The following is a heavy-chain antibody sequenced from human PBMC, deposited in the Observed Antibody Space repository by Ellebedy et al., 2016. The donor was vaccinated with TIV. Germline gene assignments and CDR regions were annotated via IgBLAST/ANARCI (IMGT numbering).Heavy chain of an antibody. CDR1: GFTFSSYA. D-gene: IGHD1-14*01. J-gene: IGHJ6*02. CDR2: ISGSGGST. V-gene: IGHV3-23*01. Sequence: GGSLRLSCAASGFTFSSYAMSWVRQAPGKGLEWVSAISGSGGSTYYADSVKGRFTISRDNSKNTLYLQMNSLRAEDTAVYYCARVGLAMNQAWSMDVWGQGTTVTVSS. CDR3: ARVGLAMNQAWSMDV.